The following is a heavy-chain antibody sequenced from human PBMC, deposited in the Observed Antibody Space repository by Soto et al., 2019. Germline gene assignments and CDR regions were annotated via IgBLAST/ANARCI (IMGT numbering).Heavy chain of an antibody. CDR1: GESIDTAGYY. CDR2: IYHSGAT. CDR3: SRGDY. J-gene: IGHJ4*02. Sequence: SETLSLTCTVSGESIDTAGYYWSWIRQRPGRGLEWLGFIYHSGATYYSSSMKSRLSISIDRSQNQFSLKVTSVTAADTAVYFCSRGDYWGQGMLVTVSS. V-gene: IGHV4-31*03.